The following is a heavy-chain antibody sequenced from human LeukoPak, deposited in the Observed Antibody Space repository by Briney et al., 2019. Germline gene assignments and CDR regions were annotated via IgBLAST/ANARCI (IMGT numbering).Heavy chain of an antibody. J-gene: IGHJ5*02. CDR3: AKDSRVLSRQRGWFAP. Sequence: GASVKVSCKASGYTFTGYYMHWVRQAPGQGLEWMGWINPNSGGTNYAQKFQGWGTMTRDTSISTAYMELSRLRSDATAVYSCAKDSRVLSRQRGWFAPWGQGTPVTVSS. CDR2: INPNSGGT. V-gene: IGHV1-2*04. D-gene: IGHD6-25*01. CDR1: GYTFTGYY.